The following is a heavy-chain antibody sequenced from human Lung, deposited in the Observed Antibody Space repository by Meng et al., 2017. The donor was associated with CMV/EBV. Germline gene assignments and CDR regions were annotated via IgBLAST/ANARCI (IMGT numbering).Heavy chain of an antibody. V-gene: IGHV4-4*02. Sequence: SISSSNLWTWVRQVPGKGLEWIGEIYHSESTNYNPSLKSRVTISVDKFKNQFSLKLGSVTAADTAVYYCARIERRRILKYCGSDCSTTDYWGQGTLVTVS. CDR2: IYHSEST. CDR1: SISSSNL. J-gene: IGHJ4*02. CDR3: ARIERRRILKYCGSDCSTTDY. D-gene: IGHD2-21*02.